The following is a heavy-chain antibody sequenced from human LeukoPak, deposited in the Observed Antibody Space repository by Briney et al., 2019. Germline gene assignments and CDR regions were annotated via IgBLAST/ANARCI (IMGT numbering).Heavy chain of an antibody. CDR2: INHSGST. J-gene: IGHJ3*02. CDR3: AREGEYSGSYYGAFDI. V-gene: IGHV4-34*01. D-gene: IGHD1-26*01. Sequence: RSSETLSLTCAVYGVSFSGYYWSWIRQPPGKGLEWIGEINHSGSTNYNPSLKSRVTISVDTSKNQFSLKLSSVTAADTAVYYCAREGEYSGSYYGAFDIWGQGTMVTVSS. CDR1: GVSFSGYY.